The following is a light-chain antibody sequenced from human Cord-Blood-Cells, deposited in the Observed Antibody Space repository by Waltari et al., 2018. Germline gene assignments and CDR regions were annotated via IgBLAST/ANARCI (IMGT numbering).Light chain of an antibody. J-gene: IGKJ1*01. CDR2: GAS. CDR1: QSVSSN. Sequence: EIVMTQSPATLSVSPGERATTSCRASQSVSSNLAWYQQKPGQAPRLLIYGASTRATGIPARFSGSGSGTEFTLTISSLQSEDFAVYYCQQYNNWPRGTFGQGTKVEIK. CDR3: QQYNNWPRGT. V-gene: IGKV3-15*01.